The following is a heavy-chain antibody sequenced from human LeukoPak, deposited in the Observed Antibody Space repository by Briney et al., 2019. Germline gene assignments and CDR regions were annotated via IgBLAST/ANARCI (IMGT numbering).Heavy chain of an antibody. J-gene: IGHJ4*02. Sequence: KPGGSLRLSCAASGFTFSSYSMNWVRQAPGKGLEWVSSISSSSSYIYYADSVKGRFTISRDNAKNSLYLQMNSLRAEDTAVYYWAIPESPAHAWGGYWGQETRVTVSS. V-gene: IGHV3-21*01. CDR1: GFTFSSYS. D-gene: IGHD3-16*01. CDR3: AIPESPAHAWGGY. CDR2: ISSSSSYI.